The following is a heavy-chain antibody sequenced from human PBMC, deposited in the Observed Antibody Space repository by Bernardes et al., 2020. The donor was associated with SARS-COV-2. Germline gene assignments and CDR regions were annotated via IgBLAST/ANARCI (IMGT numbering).Heavy chain of an antibody. V-gene: IGHV4-34*01. D-gene: IGHD2-2*01. CDR1: GGSITDYY. J-gene: IGHJ5*02. CDR3: ARGGSPRWGSTSCYSCDSGYWFHP. Sequence: SETLSLTCAVSGGSITDYYWSWIRQSPGEGLERMGEVNESGSTAYNPALKSRVTISVDTSKNLFSLKVTPVTAADTAVYYCARGGSPRWGSTSCYSCDSGYWFHPWGQGTLVSVSS. CDR2: VNESGST.